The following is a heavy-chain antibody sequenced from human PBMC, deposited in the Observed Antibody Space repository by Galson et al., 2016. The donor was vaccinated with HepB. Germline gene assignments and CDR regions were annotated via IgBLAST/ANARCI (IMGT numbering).Heavy chain of an antibody. CDR2: IYYSGNT. D-gene: IGHD3-3*01. CDR1: GGSISSSSHS. CDR3: ARHLHVRFFDS. J-gene: IGHJ4*02. V-gene: IGHV4-39*01. Sequence: SETLSLTCTVSGGSISSSSHSWGWIRQSPAKGLEWIGSIYYSGNTYYNPSLKSRVTISVDTSKNQFSLRMSSVTAADTAVYYCARHLHVRFFDSWGQGTLVTVSS.